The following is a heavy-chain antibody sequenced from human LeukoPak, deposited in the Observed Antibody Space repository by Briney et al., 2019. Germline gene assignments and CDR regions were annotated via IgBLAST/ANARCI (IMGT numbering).Heavy chain of an antibody. CDR3: ARDPRVITLFENYMDV. J-gene: IGHJ6*03. V-gene: IGHV3-7*01. CDR1: GFTFSAYW. CDR2: INRDGSEK. Sequence: PGGSLRLSCAASGFTFSAYWMNWVRQAPGKGPEWVANINRDGSEKYYVDSVKGRFTISRDNAKNSLYLQMNSLGGDDTAIYYCARDPRVITLFENYMDVWGKGTTVTVSS. D-gene: IGHD3-3*01.